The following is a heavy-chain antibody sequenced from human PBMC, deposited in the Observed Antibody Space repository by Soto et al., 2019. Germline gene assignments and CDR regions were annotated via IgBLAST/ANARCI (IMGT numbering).Heavy chain of an antibody. CDR3: ARVWPDYYGMDV. V-gene: IGHV3-74*01. Sequence: QPGGSLRLSCAASGFTFSSYWMHWVRQAPGKGLVWVSRINSDGSSTSYADSVKGRFTISRDNAKNTLYLQMNSLRAEDTAVYYCARVWPDYYGMDVWGQGTTVTVSS. J-gene: IGHJ6*02. CDR2: INSDGSST. CDR1: GFTFSSYW. D-gene: IGHD3-16*01.